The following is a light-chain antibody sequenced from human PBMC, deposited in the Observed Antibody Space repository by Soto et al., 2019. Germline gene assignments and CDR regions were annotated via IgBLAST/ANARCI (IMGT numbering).Light chain of an antibody. J-gene: IGKJ5*01. V-gene: IGKV1-5*03. Sequence: DIQMTQSPSTLSASFGDRVTITCRASQSIDTWLAWYQQKQGKAPQVLINQASTLESGVPSRFRGSGSGTEFTLTITRLQRDDFATYFCQHYHSYPYTFGQGTRLEIK. CDR3: QHYHSYPYT. CDR1: QSIDTW. CDR2: QAS.